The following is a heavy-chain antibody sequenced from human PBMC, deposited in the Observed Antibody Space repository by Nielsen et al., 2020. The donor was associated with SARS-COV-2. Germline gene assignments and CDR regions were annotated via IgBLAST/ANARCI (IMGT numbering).Heavy chain of an antibody. J-gene: IGHJ6*02. V-gene: IGHV1-46*01. CDR2: INPSGGST. D-gene: IGHD3-3*01. CDR3: ARVRFLEWLPPTYYYGMDV. Sequence: WVRQAPGQGLEWMGIINPSGGSTSYAQKFQGRVTMTRDTSTSTVYMELRSLRSDDTAVYYCARVRFLEWLPPTYYYGMDVWGQGTTVTVSS.